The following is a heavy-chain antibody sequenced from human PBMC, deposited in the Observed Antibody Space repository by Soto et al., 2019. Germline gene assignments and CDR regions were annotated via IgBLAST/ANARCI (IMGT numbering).Heavy chain of an antibody. CDR3: ARDPMALYYYGSVLKEANWFDP. J-gene: IGHJ5*02. D-gene: IGHD3-10*01. V-gene: IGHV3-21*01. Sequence: GGSLRLSCAASGFTFSSYSMNWVRQAPGKGLEWVSSISSSSSYIYYADSVKGRFTISRDNAKNSLYLQMNSLRAEDTAVYYCARDPMALYYYGSVLKEANWFDPWGQGTLVTVSS. CDR2: ISSSSSYI. CDR1: GFTFSSYS.